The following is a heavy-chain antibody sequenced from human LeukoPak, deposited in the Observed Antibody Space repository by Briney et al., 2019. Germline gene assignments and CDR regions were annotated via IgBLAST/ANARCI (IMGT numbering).Heavy chain of an antibody. D-gene: IGHD6-13*01. CDR3: ARDLSASWYSLAY. CDR1: TLTIGDYG. V-gene: IGHV3-20*04. CDR2: IDWSGDAT. Sequence: GGSLRLSCVASTLTIGDYGMSWVRQAPGKGLEWVSGIDWSGDATSYSDSVKGRFTISRDNAKNSLYLQMTSLRAEDTAVYYCARDLSASWYSLAYWGQGTLVTVSS. J-gene: IGHJ4*02.